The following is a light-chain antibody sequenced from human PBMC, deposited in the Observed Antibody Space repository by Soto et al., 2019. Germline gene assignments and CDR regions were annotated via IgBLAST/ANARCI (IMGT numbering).Light chain of an antibody. Sequence: SYELTQPPSVSVAPGQTARITCGGDRIGSKSVHWFQQRPGQAPVLVVYDDSERPSGIPERFSGSNSGNTATLTISRVEAGDEADYYCHVWDSSSDHPFGGGTKLTVL. V-gene: IGLV3-21*02. CDR2: DDS. J-gene: IGLJ2*01. CDR1: RIGSKS. CDR3: HVWDSSSDHP.